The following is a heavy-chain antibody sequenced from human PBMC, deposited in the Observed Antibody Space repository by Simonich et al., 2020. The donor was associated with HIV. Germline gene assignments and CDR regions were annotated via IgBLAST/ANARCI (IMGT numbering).Heavy chain of an antibody. J-gene: IGHJ4*02. D-gene: IGHD1-1*01. CDR1: GIAFSGYS. CDR2: INSRSDNI. Sequence: EVHLVESGGGLVKPGGSLRLSCAASGIAFSGYSMNWVRQAPGKGLGWVASINSRSDNIFYADSVRGRFTVSRDNAKNSLSLQMHSLRAEDTAVYYCAPGGLDLPPDYWGQGTLVTVSS. V-gene: IGHV3-21*01. CDR3: APGGLDLPPDY.